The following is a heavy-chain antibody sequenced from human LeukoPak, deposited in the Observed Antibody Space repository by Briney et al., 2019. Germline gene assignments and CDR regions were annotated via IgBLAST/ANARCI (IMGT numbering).Heavy chain of an antibody. CDR3: AKDSSPTGYYFDY. J-gene: IGHJ4*02. CDR1: GFTFSSYG. D-gene: IGHD2/OR15-2a*01. Sequence: GGSLRLSCAASGFTFSSYGMHWVRQAPGKGLEWVSAISGSGGSTYYADSVKGRFTISRDNSKNTLYLQMNSLRAEDTAVYYCAKDSSPTGYYFDYWGQGTLVTVSS. V-gene: IGHV3-23*01. CDR2: ISGSGGST.